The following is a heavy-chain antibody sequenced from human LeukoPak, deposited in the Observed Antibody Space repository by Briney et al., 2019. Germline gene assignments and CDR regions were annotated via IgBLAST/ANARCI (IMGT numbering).Heavy chain of an antibody. V-gene: IGHV3-48*01. CDR1: GFTFSSYS. J-gene: IGHJ4*02. D-gene: IGHD3-22*01. CDR2: ISSSSSTI. Sequence: GGSLRLSCAASGFTFSSYSMNWVRQAPGKGLEWVSYISSSSSTIYYADSVKGRFTISRDNAKSSLYLQMNSLRAEDTAVYYCARDYYDSSGYLLWGQGTLVTVSS. CDR3: ARDYYDSSGYLL.